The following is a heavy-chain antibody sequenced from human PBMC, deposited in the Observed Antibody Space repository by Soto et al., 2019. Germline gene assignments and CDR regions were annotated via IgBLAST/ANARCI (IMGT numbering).Heavy chain of an antibody. Sequence: VASVKVSCKASGYTFTNNDVSWVRQATGQGLEWMGWMNPGSGDTGYAQKFQGRVTMTRDISIATAYMELNSLTPEDTAIYYCARMESFGSLNWFDPWGQGTLVTVSS. V-gene: IGHV1-8*02. D-gene: IGHD5-18*01. CDR2: MNPGSGDT. CDR3: ARMESFGSLNWFDP. J-gene: IGHJ5*02. CDR1: GYTFTNND.